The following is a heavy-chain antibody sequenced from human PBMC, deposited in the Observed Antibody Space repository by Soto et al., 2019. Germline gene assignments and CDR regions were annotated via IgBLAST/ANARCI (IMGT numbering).Heavy chain of an antibody. V-gene: IGHV2-5*02. Sequence: QITLKESGPPLVKPTQTLTLTCTFSGFSLSTSGVGVGWIRHPPGKALEWLALIYWDDDERYSPALKSRLTITQDTSKNQVVLTMTTMAPVDPARYDCGHSRIAAAGTSDYSGQGTLVTVSS. J-gene: IGHJ4*02. D-gene: IGHD6-13*01. CDR2: IYWDDDE. CDR1: GFSLSTSGVG. CDR3: GHSRIAAAGTSDY.